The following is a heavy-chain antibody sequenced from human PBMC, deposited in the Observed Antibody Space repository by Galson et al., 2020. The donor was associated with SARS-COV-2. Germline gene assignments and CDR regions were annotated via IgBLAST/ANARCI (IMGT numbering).Heavy chain of an antibody. Sequence: GGSLRLSCAASGFTFSSYAMHWVRQAPGKGLEWVAVISYDGSNKYYADSVKGRFTISRDNSKNTLYLQMNSLRAEDTAVYYCARDGVMSAFDIWGQGTMVTVSS. CDR2: ISYDGSNK. V-gene: IGHV3-30*04. CDR1: GFTFSSYA. D-gene: IGHD2-21*01. J-gene: IGHJ3*02. CDR3: ARDGVMSAFDI.